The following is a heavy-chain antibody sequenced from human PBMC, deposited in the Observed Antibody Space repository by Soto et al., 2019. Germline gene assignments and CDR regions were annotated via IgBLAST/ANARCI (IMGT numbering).Heavy chain of an antibody. V-gene: IGHV3-33*01. CDR3: ARDRGELAFDY. Sequence: QVQLVESGGGVVQPGRSLRLSCAASGFTFSSYGMHWVRQAPGKGLEWVAVIWYDGSNKYYADSVKGRFTISRDNSKNTLYLQMNSLRAEDTAVCYCARDRGELAFDYWGQGTLVTVSS. CDR1: GFTFSSYG. D-gene: IGHD1-26*01. CDR2: IWYDGSNK. J-gene: IGHJ4*02.